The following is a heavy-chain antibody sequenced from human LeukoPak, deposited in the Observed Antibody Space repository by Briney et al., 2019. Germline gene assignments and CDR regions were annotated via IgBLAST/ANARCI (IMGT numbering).Heavy chain of an antibody. D-gene: IGHD6-13*01. J-gene: IGHJ4*02. V-gene: IGHV3-7*03. Sequence: GGSLRLSCAASRFTFITYWMSWVRQDPGKGLEWVANIKQDGSEKYYVDSVKGRFTISRDNAKNSLYLQMNSLRVEDTAVYYCARAKGATGTYLFDYWGQGTLVTVSS. CDR1: RFTFITYW. CDR2: IKQDGSEK. CDR3: ARAKGATGTYLFDY.